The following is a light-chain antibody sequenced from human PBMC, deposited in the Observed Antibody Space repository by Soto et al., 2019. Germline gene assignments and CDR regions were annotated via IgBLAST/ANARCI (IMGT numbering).Light chain of an antibody. CDR3: QQRSNWPSIT. CDR1: QSVSRSY. J-gene: IGKJ5*01. Sequence: EIVLPQSPGALSLSPGARSTLSCRARQSVSRSYLAWYQQKPGQAPRLLIYDASNRATGIPARFSGSGSWTDFTLTISSLEPEDFAVYYCQQRSNWPSITFGQGTRLEIK. V-gene: IGKV3-11*01. CDR2: DAS.